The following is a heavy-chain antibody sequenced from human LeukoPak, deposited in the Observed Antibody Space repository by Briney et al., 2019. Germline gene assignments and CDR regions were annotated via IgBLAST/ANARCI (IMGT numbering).Heavy chain of an antibody. CDR2: IYYSGST. V-gene: IGHV4-39*07. CDR1: GGSISSSSYY. J-gene: IGHJ4*02. CDR3: ARVPIPGYSSGWLTPHDDY. Sequence: SETLSLTCTVSGGSISSSSYYWGWIRQPPGKGLEWIGSIYYSGSTYYNPSLKSRVTISVDTSKNQFSLKLSSVTAADTAVYYCARVPIPGYSSGWLTPHDDYWGQGTLVTVSS. D-gene: IGHD6-19*01.